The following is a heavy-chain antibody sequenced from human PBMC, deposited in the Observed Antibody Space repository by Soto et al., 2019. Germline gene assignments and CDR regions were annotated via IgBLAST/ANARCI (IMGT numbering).Heavy chain of an antibody. CDR1: GFTFSSYA. D-gene: IGHD6-19*01. J-gene: IGHJ4*02. V-gene: IGHV3-23*01. CDR3: AKEWRWLALRNFIDY. CDR2: ISGSGGST. Sequence: EGSLRLSCAASGFTFSSYAMSWVRQAPGKGLELVSAISGSGGSTYYAESVKGRFTISRDNSKNTLYLKMNSLRAEDTAAYYCAKEWRWLALRNFIDYWGQGTLVIVSS.